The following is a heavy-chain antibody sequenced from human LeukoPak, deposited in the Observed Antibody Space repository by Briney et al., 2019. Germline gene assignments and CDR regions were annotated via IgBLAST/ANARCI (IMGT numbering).Heavy chain of an antibody. Sequence: ASVKVSCKASGYTFTGYYIHWVRQAPGQGLEWMGWINLNSGDTNYAQKFQGRVTMTRDTSISTAYMELSSLRSDDTAVYYCTRGSANFGEFDFDYWGQGTLVTVSS. J-gene: IGHJ4*02. CDR3: TRGSANFGEFDFDY. V-gene: IGHV1-2*02. CDR2: INLNSGDT. CDR1: GYTFTGYY. D-gene: IGHD3-10*01.